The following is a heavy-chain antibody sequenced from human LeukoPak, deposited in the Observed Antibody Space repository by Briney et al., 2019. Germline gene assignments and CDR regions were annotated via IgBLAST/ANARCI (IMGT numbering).Heavy chain of an antibody. Sequence: GGSLRLTCEASGFTLSSYWMSWVGQTPGKGLEGVANIKQDGSEKYYVDSVRGRFTISRDNAKNSLYLQMNSLRAEDTAVYYCAKDYRGSSRSVNYYYMDVWGKGTTVTVSS. D-gene: IGHD6-13*01. J-gene: IGHJ6*03. CDR1: GFTLSSYW. CDR2: IKQDGSEK. V-gene: IGHV3-7*01. CDR3: AKDYRGSSRSVNYYYMDV.